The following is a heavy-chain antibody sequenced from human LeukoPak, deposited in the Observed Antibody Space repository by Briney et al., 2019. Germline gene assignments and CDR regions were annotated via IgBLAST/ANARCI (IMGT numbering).Heavy chain of an antibody. CDR1: GGSISSGDSY. J-gene: IGHJ4*02. Sequence: PSQTLSLTCTVSGGSISSGDSYWSWIRQPPGKGLEWIGSIYYSGSTYYNPSLKSRVTISVDTSKNDFSLRLSSVTAADTAIYYCARAGQYHYNSAGYFPDYWGQGTLVTASS. CDR3: ARAGQYHYNSAGYFPDY. D-gene: IGHD3-22*01. V-gene: IGHV4-30-4*01. CDR2: IYYSGST.